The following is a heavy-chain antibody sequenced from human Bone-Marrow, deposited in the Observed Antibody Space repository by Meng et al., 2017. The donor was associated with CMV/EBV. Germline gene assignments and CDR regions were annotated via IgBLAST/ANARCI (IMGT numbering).Heavy chain of an antibody. CDR2: INPNSGGT. V-gene: IGHV1-2*02. Sequence: ASVKVSCKASGYTFTGYYMHWVRQAPGQGLEWMGWINPNSGGTNYAQKFQGRVTMTTDTSTSTAYMELRSLRSDDTGVYYCARDAYCSSTSCRGDYYYGMDVWGQGTTVTVSS. CDR3: ARDAYCSSTSCRGDYYYGMDV. CDR1: GYTFTGYY. J-gene: IGHJ6*02. D-gene: IGHD2-2*01.